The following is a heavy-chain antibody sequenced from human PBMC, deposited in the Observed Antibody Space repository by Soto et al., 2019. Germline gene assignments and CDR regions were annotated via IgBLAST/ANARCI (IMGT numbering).Heavy chain of an antibody. J-gene: IGHJ4*02. V-gene: IGHV3-30*18. CDR3: AKDSYYDSSGYPDY. CDR2: ISYDGSNK. CDR1: GFTFSSYG. D-gene: IGHD3-22*01. Sequence: GGSLRLSCAASGFTFSSYGMHWVRQAPGKGLEWVAVISYDGSNKYYADSVKGRFTISRDNSKNTLYLQMNSLRAEDTAVYYCAKDSYYDSSGYPDYWGQGTLVTVSS.